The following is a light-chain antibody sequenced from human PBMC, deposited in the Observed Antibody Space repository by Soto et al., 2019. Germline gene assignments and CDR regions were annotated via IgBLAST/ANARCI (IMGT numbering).Light chain of an antibody. Sequence: QSALTQPRSVSGSPGQSVTISCTGTSSDVGGYNYVSWYHQDPGKAPKLMIYDVSKRPSGVPDRYSGYKSGNTASLTISGLQAEDEADYYGCSYAGSYTLVFGGGTKLTVL. V-gene: IGLV2-11*01. CDR2: DVS. CDR3: CSYAGSYTLV. J-gene: IGLJ2*01. CDR1: SSDVGGYNY.